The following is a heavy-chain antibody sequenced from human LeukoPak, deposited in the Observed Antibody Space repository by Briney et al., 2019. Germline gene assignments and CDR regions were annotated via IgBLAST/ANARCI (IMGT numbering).Heavy chain of an antibody. V-gene: IGHV1-46*01. D-gene: IGHD5-12*01. CDR3: ARDKGAYDIGANWYFDL. Sequence: ASVKVSCKASGYTFTSYYMHWVRQAPGQGLEWMGIINPSGGSTSYAQKFQGRVTMTRDTSTSTVYMELSSLRSDDTAVYYCARDKGAYDIGANWYFDLWGRGTLVTVSS. J-gene: IGHJ2*01. CDR1: GYTFTSYY. CDR2: INPSGGST.